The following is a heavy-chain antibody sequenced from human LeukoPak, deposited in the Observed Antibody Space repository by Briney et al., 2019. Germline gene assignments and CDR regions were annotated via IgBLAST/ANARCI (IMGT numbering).Heavy chain of an antibody. Sequence: GGSLRLSCAASGFTFSTYSMNWVRQAPGKGLEWVSSISSSGSYIYYSDSVKGRFTISRDDAKNSLYLQMNSLRAEDTAVYYCARVRVVGSTTGIDYWGQGTLVTVSS. J-gene: IGHJ4*02. CDR1: GFTFSTYS. V-gene: IGHV3-21*01. CDR2: ISSSGSYI. CDR3: ARVRVVGSTTGIDY. D-gene: IGHD1-1*01.